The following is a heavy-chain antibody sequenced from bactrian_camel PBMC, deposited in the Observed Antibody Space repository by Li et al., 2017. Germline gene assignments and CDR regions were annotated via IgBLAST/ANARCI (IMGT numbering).Heavy chain of an antibody. V-gene: IGHV3S57*01. Sequence: VQAGGSLTLSCAASGWTFGSRCQAWFRQAPGKEREGIAALNYGTSPVYADSVKGRFTISQDNAKNTLYLQMNDLKPEDTATYYCAEGRGSRGEHCYSLNYWGQGTQVTVS. CDR1: GWTFGSRC. J-gene: IGHJ4*01. CDR2: LNYGTSP. D-gene: IGHD6*01. CDR3: AEGRGSRGEHCYSLNY.